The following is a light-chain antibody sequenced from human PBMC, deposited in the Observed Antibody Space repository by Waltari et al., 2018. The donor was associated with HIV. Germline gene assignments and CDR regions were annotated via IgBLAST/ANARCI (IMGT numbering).Light chain of an antibody. V-gene: IGKV3-11*01. CDR2: DAS. CDR3: QQRSTWPSLT. CDR1: QSVSSY. J-gene: IGKJ4*01. Sequence: EIVLTQSLATLSLSPGERATLSCRASQSVSSYLAWYQQKPGQAPRLLIYDASNRATGIPARFSGSGSGTDFTLTISSLEPEDFAIYYCQQRSTWPSLTFGGGTKVEIK.